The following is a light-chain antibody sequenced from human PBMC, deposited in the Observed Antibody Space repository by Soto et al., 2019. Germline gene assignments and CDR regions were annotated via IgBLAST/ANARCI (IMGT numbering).Light chain of an antibody. CDR2: DES. Sequence: DIQMTQSPSSLSASVGDRITITCQASQDIRNHLNWYQQKPGKAPKILIYDESNLEAGVPSRFGGSGSGTDFTFTISSLQPEDIATYSCQQYLHVLTFGGGTKVEIK. CDR3: QQYLHVLT. V-gene: IGKV1-33*01. J-gene: IGKJ4*01. CDR1: QDIRNH.